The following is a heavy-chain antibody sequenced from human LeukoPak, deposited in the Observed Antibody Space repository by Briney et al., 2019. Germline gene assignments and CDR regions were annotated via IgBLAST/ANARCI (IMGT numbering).Heavy chain of an antibody. Sequence: PGGSLRLSCAASGFTFSDYYMTWIRQAPRQGPEWISYISSSGGTIFYADSVKGRFTISRDNAKNSLYLQMNSLRAEGTAVYFCASGPPGYYFNYWGQGTLVTVSS. V-gene: IGHV3-11*04. CDR1: GFTFSDYY. CDR3: ASGPPGYYFNY. CDR2: ISSSGGTI. J-gene: IGHJ4*02.